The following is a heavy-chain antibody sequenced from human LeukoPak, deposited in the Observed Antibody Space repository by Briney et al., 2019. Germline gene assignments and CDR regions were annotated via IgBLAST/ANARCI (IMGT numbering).Heavy chain of an antibody. J-gene: IGHJ6*03. CDR1: GGSISSYY. V-gene: IGHV4-4*07. D-gene: IGHD3-10*01. CDR3: ARHGSRLYYYYMDV. CDR2: IYTSGST. Sequence: SETLSLTCTVSGGSISSYYWSWIRQPAGKGLEWIGRIYTSGSTNYNPSLKSRVTMSVDTSKNQFSLKLSSVTAADTAVYYCARHGSRLYYYYMDVWGKGTTVTISS.